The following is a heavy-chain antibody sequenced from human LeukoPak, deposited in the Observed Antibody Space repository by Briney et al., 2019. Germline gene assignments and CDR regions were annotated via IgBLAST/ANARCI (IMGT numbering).Heavy chain of an antibody. CDR3: ARDPSHRLASSWFDP. J-gene: IGHJ5*02. CDR1: GFTFSSYS. CDR2: ISSSSSYI. Sequence: GGSLRLSCAASGFTFSSYSMNWVRQAPVKGLEWVSSISSSSSYIYYADSVKGRFTISRDNGKNSLYLQMHSLRPEDTPVYYCARDPSHRLASSWFDPWGQGTLVTVSS. V-gene: IGHV3-21*01. D-gene: IGHD6-6*01.